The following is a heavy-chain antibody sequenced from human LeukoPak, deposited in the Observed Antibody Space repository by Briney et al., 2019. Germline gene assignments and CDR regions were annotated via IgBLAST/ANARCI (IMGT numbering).Heavy chain of an antibody. CDR1: GASIASGSNH. J-gene: IGHJ5*02. Sequence: SQTLSLTCAISGASIASGSNHWDWIRQPAGSRPEYIGSIAAGGRTNYSPSLKSRLTITIHTSKNHVSLRLSSVTAADTAVYYCSRGGHDYGGSFDTWGQGILVTVSS. D-gene: IGHD4-23*01. V-gene: IGHV4-61*02. CDR2: IAAGGRT. CDR3: SRGGHDYGGSFDT.